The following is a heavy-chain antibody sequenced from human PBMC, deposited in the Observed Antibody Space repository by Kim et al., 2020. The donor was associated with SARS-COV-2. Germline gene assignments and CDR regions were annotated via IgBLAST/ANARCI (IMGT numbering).Heavy chain of an antibody. CDR2: IYSGGST. CDR1: GFTVSSNY. J-gene: IGHJ4*01. V-gene: IGHV3-53*04. D-gene: IGHD2-15*01. Sequence: GGSLRHSCAASGFTVSSNYMSWVRQAPGKGLEWVSVIYSGGSTYYADSVKGRFTISRHNSKNTLHFQMNSMRADDTAVYYCAREYHCSGGSCSFFYYWG. CDR3: AREYHCSGGSCSFFYY.